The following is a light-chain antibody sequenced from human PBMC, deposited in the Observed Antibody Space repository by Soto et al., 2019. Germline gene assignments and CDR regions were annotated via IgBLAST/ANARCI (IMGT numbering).Light chain of an antibody. CDR3: QQNYTSPTT. CDR2: GAS. J-gene: IGKJ5*01. V-gene: IGKV1-39*01. CDR1: QSIGKH. Sequence: DIQMTQSPSFLSASVGDRVTITCRASQSIGKHLNWYQQKPGKAPKFLIYGASTLQSGVPSRFTGSGSGTDFTLTVNNLQAEDFATYYCQQNYTSPTTFGQGTRLEI.